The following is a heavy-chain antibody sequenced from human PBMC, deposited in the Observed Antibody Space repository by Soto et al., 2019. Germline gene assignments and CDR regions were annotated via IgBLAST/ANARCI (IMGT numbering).Heavy chain of an antibody. CDR2: IYYSGST. D-gene: IGHD3-9*01. CDR3: ARVGSHYDILTGYYTPDEIDY. J-gene: IGHJ4*02. Sequence: QVQLQESGPGLVKPSETLSLTCTVSGGSISSYYWSWIRQPPGKGLEWIGYIYYSGSTNYNPSLKSRVTISVDTSKNQFSLKLSSVTAADTAVYYCARVGSHYDILTGYYTPDEIDYWGQGTLVTVSS. V-gene: IGHV4-59*01. CDR1: GGSISSYY.